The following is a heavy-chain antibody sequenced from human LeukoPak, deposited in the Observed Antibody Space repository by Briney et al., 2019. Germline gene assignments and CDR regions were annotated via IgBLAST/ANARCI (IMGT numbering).Heavy chain of an antibody. Sequence: ASVKVSCKASGYTFTSYAMNWVRQAPGQGLEWMGWINTNTGNPTYAQGFTGRFVFSLDTSVSTAYLQISSLKAEDTAVYYCAGDRGDIVVVPAAMPHWGQGTLVTVSS. D-gene: IGHD2-2*01. CDR3: AGDRGDIVVVPAAMPH. J-gene: IGHJ4*02. CDR2: INTNTGNP. CDR1: GYTFTSYA. V-gene: IGHV7-4-1*02.